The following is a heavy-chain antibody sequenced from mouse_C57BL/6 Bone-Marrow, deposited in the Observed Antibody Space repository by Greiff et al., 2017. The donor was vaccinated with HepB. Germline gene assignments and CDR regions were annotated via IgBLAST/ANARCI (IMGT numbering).Heavy chain of an antibody. Sequence: VQLQQSGGGLVQPGESLKLSCESNEYEFPSHDMSWVRKTPEKRLELVAAINSDGGSTYYPDTMERRFIISRDNTKKTLYLQMYSLRSEDTALYYCASHDYYGSYWYFGFCGSGTAVTVSS. CDR2: INSDGGST. CDR3: ASHDYYGSYWYFGF. V-gene: IGHV5-2*01. D-gene: IGHD1-1*01. J-gene: IGHJ1*01. CDR1: EYEFPSHD.